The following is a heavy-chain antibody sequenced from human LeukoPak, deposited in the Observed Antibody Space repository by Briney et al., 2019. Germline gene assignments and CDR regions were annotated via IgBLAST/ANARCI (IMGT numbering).Heavy chain of an antibody. CDR1: GYSFTNYW. V-gene: IGHV5-51*01. Sequence: GESLKISCKGSGYSFTNYWIGWVRQVPGKGLEWMGIIYPGDSDTRYSPSFQGQVTISADKSISTAYLQWSSLKASDTAMYYCVRRGYSRSSPWVDPWGQGTLVSVSS. CDR3: VRRGYSRSSPWVDP. J-gene: IGHJ5*02. D-gene: IGHD6-6*01. CDR2: IYPGDSDT.